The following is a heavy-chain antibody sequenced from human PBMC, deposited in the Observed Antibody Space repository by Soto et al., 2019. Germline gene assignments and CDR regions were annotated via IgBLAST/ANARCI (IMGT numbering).Heavy chain of an antibody. CDR1: GFTFSSYS. D-gene: IGHD3-22*01. J-gene: IGHJ4*02. CDR2: ISSSSSYI. Sequence: EVQLVESGGGLVQPGGSLRLSCAASGFTFSSYSMNWVRQAPGKGLEWVSSISSSSSYIYYADSVKGRFTISRDNAKNSLYLQMNSLRAEDTAVYYCARDGYDSSGYYPVPFDYWGQGTLVTVSS. CDR3: ARDGYDSSGYYPVPFDY. V-gene: IGHV3-21*01.